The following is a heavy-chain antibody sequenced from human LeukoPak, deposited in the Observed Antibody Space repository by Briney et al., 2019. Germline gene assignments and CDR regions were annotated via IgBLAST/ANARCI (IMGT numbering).Heavy chain of an antibody. J-gene: IGHJ4*02. CDR3: ARAYPYYYDSSGYFDY. V-gene: IGHV3-53*01. Sequence: GGSLRLSCAASGFTVSSNYMSWVRQAPGKGLEWVSVIYSGGSTYCADSVKGRFTISRDNSKNTLYLQMNSLRAEDTAVYYCARAYPYYYDSSGYFDYWGQGTLVTVSS. CDR2: IYSGGST. CDR1: GFTVSSNY. D-gene: IGHD3-22*01.